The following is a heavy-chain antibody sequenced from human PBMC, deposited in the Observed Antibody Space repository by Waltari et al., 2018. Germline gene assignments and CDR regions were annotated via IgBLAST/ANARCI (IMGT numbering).Heavy chain of an antibody. J-gene: IGHJ3*01. Sequence: QVQLVESGGGVVQPGGSLRLSCAASGFTFSSYGMHWVRQAPGKGLGWVAFIRYDGSNKYYADSVQGRFTISRDNSKNTLYLQMNSLRSEDTAVYYCATDVDLRDAFDLWGQGTMVTVSS. CDR2: IRYDGSNK. CDR1: GFTFSSYG. D-gene: IGHD4-17*01. V-gene: IGHV3-30*02. CDR3: ATDVDLRDAFDL.